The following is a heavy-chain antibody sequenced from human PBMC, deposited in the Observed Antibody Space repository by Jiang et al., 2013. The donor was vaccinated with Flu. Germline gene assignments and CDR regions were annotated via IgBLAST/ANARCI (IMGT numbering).Heavy chain of an antibody. V-gene: IGHV3-9*01. Sequence: ESGGGLVQPGGSLRLSCAASGFRFDDYAMHWVRQAPGKGLEWVSGISWNSGSIAYADSVKGRFTISRDNAKNSLYLQMNSLRADDTALYYCAKDQSDYMIDYWGQGTLVTVSS. J-gene: IGHJ4*02. D-gene: IGHD4-11*01. CDR3: AKDQSDYMIDY. CDR2: ISWNSGSI. CDR1: GFRFDDYA.